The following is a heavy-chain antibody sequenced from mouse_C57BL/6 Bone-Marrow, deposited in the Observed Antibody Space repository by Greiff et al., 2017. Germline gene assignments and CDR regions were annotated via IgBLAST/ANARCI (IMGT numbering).Heavy chain of an antibody. CDR1: GYTFTSYW. J-gene: IGHJ3*01. D-gene: IGHD2-4*01. V-gene: IGHV1-74*01. CDR2: IHPSDSDT. Sequence: QVQLQQPGAERVKEGAAVKVSCKASGYTFTSYWMHWVKQRPGQGLEWIGRIHPSDSDTNYNQKFKGKDTVTVDKSSSTAYMQLSSLTSEDSAVYYCASIYYYYAAYWGKGTLVTVSA. CDR3: ASIYYYYAAY.